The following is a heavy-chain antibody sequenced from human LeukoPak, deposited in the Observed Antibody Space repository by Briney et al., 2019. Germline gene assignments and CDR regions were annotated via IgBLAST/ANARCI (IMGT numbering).Heavy chain of an antibody. J-gene: IGHJ4*02. V-gene: IGHV3-7*01. CDR3: ARSYQPLFGDTHFDY. CDR2: IKQDGTDK. D-gene: IGHD2-2*01. CDR1: GFSFSSYW. Sequence: GGSLRLSCAASGFSFSSYWMSWVRQAPGKGLEWVADIKQDGTDKYYVDSVKGRFTISRDNAKESLYLQMKSTRGEDTAVYYCARSYQPLFGDTHFDYWGQGTLVTVSS.